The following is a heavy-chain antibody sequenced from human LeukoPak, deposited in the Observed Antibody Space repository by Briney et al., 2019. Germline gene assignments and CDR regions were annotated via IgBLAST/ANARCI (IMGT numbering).Heavy chain of an antibody. D-gene: IGHD3-22*01. J-gene: IGHJ3*02. CDR3: ARVGYYYDSSGYYGAFDI. Sequence: ASVKVSCKASGYTFTSYYMHWVRQAPRQGLEWMGIINPSGGSTSYAQKFQGRVTMTRDTSTSTVYMELSSLRSEDTAVYYCARVGYYYDSSGYYGAFDIWGQGTMVTVSS. CDR1: GYTFTSYY. V-gene: IGHV1-46*03. CDR2: INPSGGST.